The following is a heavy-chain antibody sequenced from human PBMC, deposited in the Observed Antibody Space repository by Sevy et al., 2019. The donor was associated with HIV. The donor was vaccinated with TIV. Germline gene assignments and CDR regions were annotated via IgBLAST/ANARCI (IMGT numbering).Heavy chain of an antibody. D-gene: IGHD1-1*01. Sequence: SETLSLTCTVSSGSISSGGYYWSWIRQHPGKGLEWIGYIYYSGSTYYNPSLKSRVTISVDTSKNQFSLKLSSVTAADTAVYYCARVAAKQLDYWGQGTLVTVSS. CDR1: SGSISSGGYY. CDR3: ARVAAKQLDY. J-gene: IGHJ4*02. CDR2: IYYSGST. V-gene: IGHV4-31*03.